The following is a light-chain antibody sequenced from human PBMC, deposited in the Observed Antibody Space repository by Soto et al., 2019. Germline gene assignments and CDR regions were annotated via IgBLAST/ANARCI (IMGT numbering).Light chain of an antibody. V-gene: IGLV1-47*01. CDR1: SSTIGSNH. J-gene: IGLJ1*01. Sequence: QSGLTQAPSTSGTPGQRVTISCSGSSSTIGSNHVYWYQQFPGTAPKLLIYRNNQRPSGVPDRFSGSKSGTSASLAISGLRSEDEAEYYCAAWDESLSGYVFGTGTKLTVL. CDR2: RNN. CDR3: AAWDESLSGYV.